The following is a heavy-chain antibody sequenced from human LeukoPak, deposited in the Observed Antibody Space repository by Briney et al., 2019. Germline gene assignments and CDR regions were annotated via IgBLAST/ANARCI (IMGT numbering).Heavy chain of an antibody. Sequence: PSETLSLTCTVSGGSISSGDYCWSWIRQPPGKGLEWIGYTYYSGSTYYNPSLTSRATISVDTSKNQFSLKLTSVTATDTAVYYCARPYYYDSRIDPWGQGTLVTVYS. CDR2: TYYSGST. CDR1: GGSISSGDYC. D-gene: IGHD3-22*01. CDR3: ARPYYYDSRIDP. J-gene: IGHJ5*02. V-gene: IGHV4-30-4*01.